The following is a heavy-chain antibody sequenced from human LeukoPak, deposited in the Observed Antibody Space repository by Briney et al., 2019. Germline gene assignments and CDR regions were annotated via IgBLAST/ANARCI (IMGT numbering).Heavy chain of an antibody. D-gene: IGHD6-13*01. J-gene: IGHJ5*02. CDR1: GYSFTNYA. Sequence: EASVKVSCKASGYSFTNYAMNWVRQAPGQGLEWMGWINPNSGGTNYAQKFQGRVTMTRDTSISTAYMELSRLRSDDTAVYYCARGAIAAAGWFDPWGQGTLVTVSS. CDR3: ARGAIAAAGWFDP. CDR2: INPNSGGT. V-gene: IGHV1-2*02.